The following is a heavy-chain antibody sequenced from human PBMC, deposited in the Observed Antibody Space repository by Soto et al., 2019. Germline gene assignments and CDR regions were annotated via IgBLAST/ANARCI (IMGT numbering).Heavy chain of an antibody. Sequence: SETLSLTCTVSGGSVSSGSYYWSWIRQPPGKGLEWIGYIYYSRSTNYNPSLKSRVTISVDTSKNQFSLKLSSVTAADTAVYYCARVRIAARLYYFDYWGQGTLVTVS. CDR1: GGSVSSGSYY. J-gene: IGHJ4*02. V-gene: IGHV4-61*01. D-gene: IGHD6-6*01. CDR2: IYYSRST. CDR3: ARVRIAARLYYFDY.